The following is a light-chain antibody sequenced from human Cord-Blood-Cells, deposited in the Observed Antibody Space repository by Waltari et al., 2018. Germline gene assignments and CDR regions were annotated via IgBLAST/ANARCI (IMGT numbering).Light chain of an antibody. Sequence: QSALTQPASVSGSPGQSITISCTGTSSDVGSYNLVPWYQQHPGKAPKLMIYEGSKRPSGVSNRFSGSKSGNTASLTISGLQADDEADYYCCSYAGSSTFEVFGGGTKLTVL. J-gene: IGLJ3*02. V-gene: IGLV2-23*03. CDR3: CSYAGSSTFEV. CDR1: SSDVGSYNL. CDR2: EGS.